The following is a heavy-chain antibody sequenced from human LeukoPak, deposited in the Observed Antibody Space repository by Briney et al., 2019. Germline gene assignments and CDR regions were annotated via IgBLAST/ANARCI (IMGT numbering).Heavy chain of an antibody. CDR3: ARETATVTTAFDI. CDR1: GYTFTGYY. V-gene: IGHV1-2*02. J-gene: IGHJ3*02. Sequence: GASVKVSCKASGYTFTGYYLYWVRQAPGQGLEWMAWINPNSGATGYAQKFQGRVTMTRDTSISTAYMELSRLRSDDTAVYYCARETATVTTAFDIWGQGTMVTVSS. D-gene: IGHD4-11*01. CDR2: INPNSGAT.